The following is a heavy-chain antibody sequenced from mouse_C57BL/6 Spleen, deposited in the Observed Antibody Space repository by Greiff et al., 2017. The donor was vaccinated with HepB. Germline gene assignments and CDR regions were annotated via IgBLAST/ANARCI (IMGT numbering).Heavy chain of an antibody. Sequence: EVKVEESGGGLVKPGGSLKLSCAASGFTFSSYAMSWVRQTPEKRLEWVATISDGGSYTYYPDNVKGRFTISRDNAKNNLYLQMSHLKSEDTAMYYCASGGLLAWFAYWGQGTLVTVSA. J-gene: IGHJ3*01. CDR3: ASGGLLAWFAY. V-gene: IGHV5-4*03. CDR1: GFTFSSYA. CDR2: ISDGGSYT. D-gene: IGHD2-3*01.